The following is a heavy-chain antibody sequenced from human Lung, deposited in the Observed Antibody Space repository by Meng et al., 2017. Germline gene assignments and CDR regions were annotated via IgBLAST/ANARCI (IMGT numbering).Heavy chain of an antibody. CDR3: ARGPTTMAHDFGY. J-gene: IGHJ4*02. CDR2: INHSGST. D-gene: IGHD4-11*01. Sequence: QVQRQHGGAGLLKPSETLSLTCVVSGGSFSDYYWSWIRQPPGKGLEWIGEINHSGSTNYNPSLESRATISVATSQNNLSLKLSSVTAADSAVYYCARGPTTMAHDFGYWGQGTLVTVSS. V-gene: IGHV4-34*01. CDR1: GGSFSDYY.